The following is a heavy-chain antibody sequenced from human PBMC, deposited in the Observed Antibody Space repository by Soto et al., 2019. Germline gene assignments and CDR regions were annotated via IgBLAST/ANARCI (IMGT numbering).Heavy chain of an antibody. CDR3: AREFPSDPRFDY. D-gene: IGHD2-21*01. V-gene: IGHV3-11*04. CDR1: GFTFSDYY. Sequence: GGSLRLSCAASGFTFSDYYMSWIRQAPGKGLEWVSYISSSGSTIYYADSVKGRFTISRDNAKNSLYLQMSSLRAEDTAVYYCAREFPSDPRFDYWGQGILVTVSS. J-gene: IGHJ4*02. CDR2: ISSSGSTI.